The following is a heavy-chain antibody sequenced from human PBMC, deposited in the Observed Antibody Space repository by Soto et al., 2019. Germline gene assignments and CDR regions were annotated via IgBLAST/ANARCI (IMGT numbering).Heavy chain of an antibody. Sequence: GGSLRLSCAASGFTFSSYGMHWVRQAPGKGLEWVAVISYDGSNKYYADSVKGRFTISRDNSKNTLYLQMNSLRAEDTAVYYCAKEAGPPYYYGSGSSSGGMDVWGQGTTVTVFS. CDR3: AKEAGPPYYYGSGSSSGGMDV. CDR1: GFTFSSYG. CDR2: ISYDGSNK. D-gene: IGHD3-10*01. V-gene: IGHV3-30*18. J-gene: IGHJ6*02.